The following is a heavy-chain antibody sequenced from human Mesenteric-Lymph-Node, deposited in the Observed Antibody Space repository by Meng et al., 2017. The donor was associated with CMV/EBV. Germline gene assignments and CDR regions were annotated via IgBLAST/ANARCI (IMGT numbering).Heavy chain of an antibody. CDR2: IYPGDSDT. D-gene: IGHD2-2*01. J-gene: IGHJ6*02. CDR3: ARSYCSSTSCYGYYYGMDV. CDR1: GYSFTSYW. V-gene: IGHV5-51*01. Sequence: KVSCKGSGYSFTSYWIGWVRQMSGKGLEWMGIIYPGDSDTRYSPSFQGQVTISADKSISTAYLQWSSLKASDTAMYYCARSYCSSTSCYGYYYGMDVWGQGTTVTVSS.